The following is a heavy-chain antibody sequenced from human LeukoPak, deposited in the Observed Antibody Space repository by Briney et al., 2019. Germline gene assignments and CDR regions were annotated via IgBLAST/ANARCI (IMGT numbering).Heavy chain of an antibody. CDR2: INHSGST. Sequence: SETLSLTCAVYGGSFSGYYRSWIRQPPGKGLEWIGEINHSGSTNYNPSLKSRVTISVDTSKNQFSLKLSSVTAADTAVYYCARIPQLRSRQGYFDYWGQGTLVTVSS. CDR1: GGSFSGYY. J-gene: IGHJ4*02. D-gene: IGHD5-18*01. CDR3: ARIPQLRSRQGYFDY. V-gene: IGHV4-34*01.